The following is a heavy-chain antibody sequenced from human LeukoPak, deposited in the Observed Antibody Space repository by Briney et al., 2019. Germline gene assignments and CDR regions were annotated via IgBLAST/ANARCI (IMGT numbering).Heavy chain of an antibody. V-gene: IGHV3-7*01. D-gene: IGHD2-21*01. CDR1: GFTFSGYW. CDR3: ARVLAYCGGDCYDY. CDR2: IKQDGSEK. J-gene: IGHJ4*02. Sequence: PGGSLRLSCAASGFTFSGYWMTWVRQAPGKGLEWVANIKQDGSEKYYVDSVKGRFTISRDNAKNSLYLQMNSLRAEDTAVYYCARVLAYCGGDCYDYWGQGTLVTVSS.